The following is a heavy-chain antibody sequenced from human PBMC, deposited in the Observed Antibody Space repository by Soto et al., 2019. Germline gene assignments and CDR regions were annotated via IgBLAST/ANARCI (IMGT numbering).Heavy chain of an antibody. Sequence: AGGSLRLSCAASGFTFSNFAMSWARQAPGKGLEWVSGVGGVTRSTYYAASVKGRFTMSRDDSKSTLYLQMNSLRAEDTAVYYCTKNQGVELVPLATVDWFDPWGQGSVVTVSS. CDR3: TKNQGVELVPLATVDWFDP. J-gene: IGHJ5*02. CDR1: GFTFSNFA. D-gene: IGHD1-26*01. V-gene: IGHV3-23*01. CDR2: VGGVTRST.